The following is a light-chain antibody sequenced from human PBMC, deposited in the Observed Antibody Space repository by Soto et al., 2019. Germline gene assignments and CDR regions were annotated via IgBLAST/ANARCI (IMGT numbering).Light chain of an antibody. J-gene: IGLJ2*01. CDR1: SSDVGGYNS. CDR2: EVS. V-gene: IGLV2-8*01. Sequence: QSALTQPPSASGSPGQSVTISCTGTSSDVGGYNSVSWYQQHPGKAPKLVIYEVSKRPSGVPDRFSASKSDNTASLTVSGLQAEDEADYYCSSYAVSKNVVFGGGTKLTVL. CDR3: SSYAVSKNVV.